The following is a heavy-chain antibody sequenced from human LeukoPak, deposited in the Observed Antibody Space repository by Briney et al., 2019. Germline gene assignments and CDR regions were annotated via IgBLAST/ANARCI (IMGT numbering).Heavy chain of an antibody. D-gene: IGHD2-2*02. CDR3: ARDPSVPAAISGPEYYYYMDV. Sequence: PGGSLRLSCAASGFTFSSYGMHWVRQAPGKGLEWVAVISYDGSNKYYADSVKGRFTISRDNAKNSLYLQMNSLRAEDTAVYYCARDPSVPAAISGPEYYYYMDVWGKGTTVTVSS. V-gene: IGHV3-30*03. J-gene: IGHJ6*03. CDR2: ISYDGSNK. CDR1: GFTFSSYG.